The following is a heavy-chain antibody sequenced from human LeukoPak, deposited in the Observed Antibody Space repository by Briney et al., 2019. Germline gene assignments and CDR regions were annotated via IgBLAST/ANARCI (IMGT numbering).Heavy chain of an antibody. CDR2: INAGNGNT. CDR3: ARAIVVVAAFDY. D-gene: IGHD2-15*01. Sequence: ASVKVSCKASGYTFTSYAMHWVRQAPGQRLEWMGWINAGNGNTKYSQKFQGRVTITRDTSASTAYMELSSLRSEDTAVYYCARAIVVVAAFDYWGQGTLVTVSS. J-gene: IGHJ4*02. CDR1: GYTFTSYA. V-gene: IGHV1-3*01.